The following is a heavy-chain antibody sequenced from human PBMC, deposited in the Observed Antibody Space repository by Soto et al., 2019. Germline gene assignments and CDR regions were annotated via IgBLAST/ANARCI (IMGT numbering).Heavy chain of an antibody. CDR2: INHSGST. D-gene: IGHD6-13*01. Sequence: TLSLTCAVYGGSFSGYYWSWIRQPPGKGLEWIGEINHSGSTNYNPSLKSRVTISVDTSKNQFSLRLSSVTAADTAVYYCARGGGAGYSSSWYPIDYYYYGMDVWGQGTTVTVS. V-gene: IGHV4-34*01. CDR1: GGSFSGYY. CDR3: ARGGGAGYSSSWYPIDYYYYGMDV. J-gene: IGHJ6*02.